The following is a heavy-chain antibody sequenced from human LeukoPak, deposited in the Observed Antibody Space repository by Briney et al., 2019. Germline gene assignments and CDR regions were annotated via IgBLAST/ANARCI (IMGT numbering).Heavy chain of an antibody. Sequence: GGSPRLSCAASGFTFSSYGMHWVRQAPGKGLEWVAVISYDGSNKYYADSVKGRFTISRDNSKNTLYLQMNSLRAEDTAVYYCAKGRGVLTTANDYWGQGTLVTVSS. J-gene: IGHJ4*02. D-gene: IGHD3-3*01. CDR1: GFTFSSYG. CDR2: ISYDGSNK. CDR3: AKGRGVLTTANDY. V-gene: IGHV3-30*18.